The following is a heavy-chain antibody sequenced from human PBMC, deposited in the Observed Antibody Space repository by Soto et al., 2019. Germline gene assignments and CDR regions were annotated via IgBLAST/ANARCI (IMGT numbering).Heavy chain of an antibody. CDR2: IIPIFGTA. V-gene: IGHV1-69*12. D-gene: IGHD6-19*01. CDR1: GGTFSSYA. Sequence: QVQLVQSGAEVKKPGSSVKVSCKASGGTFSSYAISWVRQAPGQGLEWMGGIIPIFGTANYAQKFQGRVTITADESTSTAYMELSSLISEDTAVYYCARDMASVAGIMAYYYYGMDVWGQGTTVTVSS. CDR3: ARDMASVAGIMAYYYYGMDV. J-gene: IGHJ6*02.